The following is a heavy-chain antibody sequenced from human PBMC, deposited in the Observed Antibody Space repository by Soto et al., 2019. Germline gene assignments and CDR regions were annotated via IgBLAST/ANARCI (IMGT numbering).Heavy chain of an antibody. V-gene: IGHV4-31*03. CDR3: ARGGAYYGSGSSDYFDY. CDR1: GGSISSGGYY. CDR2: IYYSGST. D-gene: IGHD3-10*01. Sequence: QVQLQESGPGLVKPSQTLSLTCTVSGGSISSGGYYWSWIRQHPGKGLEWIGYIYYSGSTYYNPSLKSRVTLPVDTSKNQFSLKLSSVTAADTAVYYCARGGAYYGSGSSDYFDYWGQGTLVTVSS. J-gene: IGHJ4*02.